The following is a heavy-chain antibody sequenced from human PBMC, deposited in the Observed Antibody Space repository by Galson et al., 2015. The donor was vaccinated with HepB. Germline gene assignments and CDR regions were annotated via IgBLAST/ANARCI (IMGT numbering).Heavy chain of an antibody. D-gene: IGHD1/OR15-1a*01. CDR2: AYYRAKWYN. Sequence: CAISGDSVSNNNAAWNWIRQSPSRGLEWLGRAYYRAKWYNDYAPAVRSRITINPDTSKNQFSLQLNSVTPDDSAVYYWGRVSGTIYYYGLDVWGQGTTVTVSS. J-gene: IGHJ6*02. V-gene: IGHV6-1*01. CDR1: GDSVSNNNAA. CDR3: GRVSGTIYYYGLDV.